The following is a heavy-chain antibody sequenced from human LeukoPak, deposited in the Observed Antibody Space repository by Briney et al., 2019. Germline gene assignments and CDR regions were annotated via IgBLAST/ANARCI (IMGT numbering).Heavy chain of an antibody. CDR3: AREPLGRGYFDY. V-gene: IGHV3-64*01. CDR2: ISSNGGST. Sequence: GGSLRLSCAASGFTFSSYAMSWVRQAPAKGLEYVSAISSNGGSTYYANSVKGRFTISRDNSKNTLYLQMGSLRAEDMAVYYCAREPLGRGYFDYWGQGTLVTVSS. CDR1: GFTFSSYA. J-gene: IGHJ4*02. D-gene: IGHD3-10*01.